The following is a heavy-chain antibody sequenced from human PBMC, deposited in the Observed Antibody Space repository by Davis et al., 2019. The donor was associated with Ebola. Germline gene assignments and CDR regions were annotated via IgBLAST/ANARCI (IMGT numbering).Heavy chain of an antibody. CDR1: GYTFTGYY. Sequence: ASVKVSCKASGYTFTGYYMHWVRQAPGQGLEWMGRINPNSGGTNYAQNFQDRVTMTTDTSTTTAYMELRSLTSDDTAVYYCARVSSWVGGGDSSVPWGQGTLVTVSS. CDR2: INPNSGGT. CDR3: ARVSSWVGGGDSSVP. D-gene: IGHD3-10*01. J-gene: IGHJ5*02. V-gene: IGHV1-2*06.